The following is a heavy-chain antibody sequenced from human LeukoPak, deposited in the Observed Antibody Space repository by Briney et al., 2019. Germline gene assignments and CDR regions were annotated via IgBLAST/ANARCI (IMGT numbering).Heavy chain of an antibody. CDR3: AREVDSSGYYGEVKGPVFDY. D-gene: IGHD3-22*01. Sequence: VASVKVSCKASGYTFTSYGISWVRQAPGQGLEWMGWISAYNGNTNYAQKLQGRVTMTTDTSTSTAYMELRSLRSDDTAVYYCAREVDSSGYYGEVKGPVFDYWGQGTLVTVSS. V-gene: IGHV1-18*01. J-gene: IGHJ4*02. CDR2: ISAYNGNT. CDR1: GYTFTSYG.